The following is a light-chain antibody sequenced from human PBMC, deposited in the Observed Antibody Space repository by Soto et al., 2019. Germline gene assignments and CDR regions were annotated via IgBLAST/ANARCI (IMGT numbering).Light chain of an antibody. CDR1: SSDVGNYKY. V-gene: IGLV2-14*01. CDR3: LSYTSSGTYV. Sequence: QSALTQPASVSGSPVQSITISCTGTSSDVGNYKYVSWYQQHPGKAPKLIIYEVSNRPSGVSDRFSGSKSGNTASLTISGLQAEDETDYYCLSYTSSGTYVFGTGTKLTVL. J-gene: IGLJ1*01. CDR2: EVS.